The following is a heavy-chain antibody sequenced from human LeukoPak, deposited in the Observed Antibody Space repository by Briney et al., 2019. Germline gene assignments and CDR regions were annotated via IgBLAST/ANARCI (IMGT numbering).Heavy chain of an antibody. CDR1: GFTFSSYS. J-gene: IGHJ4*02. CDR3: TRVLYSSAWYGDHY. D-gene: IGHD6-19*01. Sequence: GGSLRLSCAASGFTFSSYSMNWVRQAPGKGLEWLAYICSSSTTIYYADSVQGRFTISRDNAKNSLYLQMNSLRAEDTAVYYCTRVLYSSAWYGDHYWGQGALVTVAS. CDR2: ICSSSTTI. V-gene: IGHV3-48*01.